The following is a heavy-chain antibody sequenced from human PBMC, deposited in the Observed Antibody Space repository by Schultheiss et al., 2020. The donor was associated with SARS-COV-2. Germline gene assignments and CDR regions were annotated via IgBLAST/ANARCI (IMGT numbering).Heavy chain of an antibody. CDR2: IYHSGST. CDR1: GGSFSNYY. CDR3: ARAGPDNYYDSSGYYVFFDY. J-gene: IGHJ4*02. D-gene: IGHD3-22*01. V-gene: IGHV4-34*01. Sequence: SETLSLTCAVYGGSFSNYYWSWIRQPPGKGLEWIGSIYHSGSTYYNPSLKSRVTISVDTSKNQFSLKLSSVTAADTAVYYCARAGPDNYYDSSGYYVFFDYWGQGTLVTVSS.